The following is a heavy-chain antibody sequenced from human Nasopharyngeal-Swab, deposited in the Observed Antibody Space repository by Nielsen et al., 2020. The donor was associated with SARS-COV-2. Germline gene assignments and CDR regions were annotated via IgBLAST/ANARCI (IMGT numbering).Heavy chain of an antibody. CDR1: GITVSSSY. D-gene: IGHD5-18*01. Sequence: GESLKISCAASGITVSSSYMTWVRQAPGKGLEWVSLIYSDGSTYYSDSVRGRFTISRDNSKNTLYLQMNYLRAEDTALYYCARDNRLQLWLRFYGLDVWGQGTTVTVSS. V-gene: IGHV3-66*01. J-gene: IGHJ6*02. CDR2: IYSDGST. CDR3: ARDNRLQLWLRFYGLDV.